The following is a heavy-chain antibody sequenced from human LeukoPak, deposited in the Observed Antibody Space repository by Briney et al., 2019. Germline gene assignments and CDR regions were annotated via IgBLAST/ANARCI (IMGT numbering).Heavy chain of an antibody. D-gene: IGHD2-21*01. CDR1: GYTFTNYV. J-gene: IGHJ4*02. V-gene: IGHV1-3*04. CDR2: INTGNGDT. CDR3: ARDDCGDTCYPGGY. Sequence: ASVKVSCKASGYTFTNYVVHWVRQAPGQRPEWMGWINTGNGDTKYSQNFHGRVTITMDTAASTAYMELSSLTSADTALYYCARDDCGDTCYPGGYWGQGTLVTVSS.